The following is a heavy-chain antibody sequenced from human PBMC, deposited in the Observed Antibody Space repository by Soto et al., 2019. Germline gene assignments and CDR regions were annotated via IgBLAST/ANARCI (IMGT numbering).Heavy chain of an antibody. Sequence: RLSCAASGFTFSSYGMHLFRQAPGKGLEWVAVIWYDGSNKYYADSVKGRFTISRDNSKNTLYLQMNSLRAEDTAVYYCARDRHLSGSHFDYWGQGTLVTVSS. CDR1: GFTFSSYG. D-gene: IGHD5-12*01. J-gene: IGHJ4*02. V-gene: IGHV3-33*01. CDR2: IWYDGSNK. CDR3: ARDRHLSGSHFDY.